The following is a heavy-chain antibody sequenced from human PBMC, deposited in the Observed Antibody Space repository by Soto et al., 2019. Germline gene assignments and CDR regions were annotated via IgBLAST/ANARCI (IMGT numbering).Heavy chain of an antibody. D-gene: IGHD1-7*01. CDR3: SKGEMSTIRNSFDP. V-gene: IGHV3-23*01. J-gene: IGHJ5*02. CDR1: GFNTRFYS. Sequence: GGSVRLSCTASGFNTRFYSMSWVRQTPGKGLEWVAALSRSGGATYYADSVRGRFTISRDASKDTLFLQMSNLRAEDTALYYCSKGEMSTIRNSFDPWGQGTLVTVSS. CDR2: LSRSGGAT.